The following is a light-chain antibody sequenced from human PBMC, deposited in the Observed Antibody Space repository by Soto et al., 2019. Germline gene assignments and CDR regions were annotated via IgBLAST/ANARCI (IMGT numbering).Light chain of an antibody. CDR3: QQYNSFSGT. CDR2: DAS. Sequence: DIQMTQSPSTLSASVGDRVTITCRASQSITTWLAWYQQKPGKAPTLLIYDASSLESGVPSRFSGSGSGTEFTLTISSLQPDDFATYYCQQYNSFSGTFGRGTKVDIK. CDR1: QSITTW. J-gene: IGKJ1*01. V-gene: IGKV1-5*01.